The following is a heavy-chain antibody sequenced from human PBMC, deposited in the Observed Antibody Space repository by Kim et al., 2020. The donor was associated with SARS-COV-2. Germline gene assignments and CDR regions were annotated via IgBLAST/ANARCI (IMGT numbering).Heavy chain of an antibody. CDR3: ARDTFWSGYGKIRADS. D-gene: IGHD3-3*01. J-gene: IGHJ5*01. V-gene: IGHV3-33*01. CDR1: GFTFSSYG. Sequence: GGSLRLSCTASGFTFSSYGMHWVRQAPGKGLEWVAVIRNDGSNIYYADSVKGRFTISRDNSNNTLFLQMNSLRAEDTAVYYCARDTFWSGYGKIRADS. CDR2: IRNDGSNI.